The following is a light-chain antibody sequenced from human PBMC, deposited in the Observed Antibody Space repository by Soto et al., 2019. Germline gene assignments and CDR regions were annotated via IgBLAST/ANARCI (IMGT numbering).Light chain of an antibody. Sequence: EMVMTEAPGSRCLTPGERATLSCRASQSVSSNLAWYQQKPGQAPRLLIYGASTRATGIPARFSGSGSGTEFTLTISSLQSEDSAVYYCQQYNNWPPTFGQGTKVDNK. CDR2: GAS. CDR3: QQYNNWPPT. J-gene: IGKJ1*01. V-gene: IGKV3-15*01. CDR1: QSVSSN.